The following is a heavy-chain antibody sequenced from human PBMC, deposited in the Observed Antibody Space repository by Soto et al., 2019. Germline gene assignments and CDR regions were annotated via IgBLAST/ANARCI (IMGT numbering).Heavy chain of an antibody. CDR1: GFTFSSYS. J-gene: IGHJ4*02. Sequence: EVQLVESGGGLVKPGGSLRLSCAASGFTFSSYSMHWVRQAPGKGLEWVSAISSSSSYIYYADSVKGRFTISRDNAKNSLYLQMNSLRAEDTAVYYCASDILTGYSPNPIDYWGQGTLVTVSS. D-gene: IGHD3-9*01. CDR3: ASDILTGYSPNPIDY. CDR2: ISSSSSYI. V-gene: IGHV3-21*01.